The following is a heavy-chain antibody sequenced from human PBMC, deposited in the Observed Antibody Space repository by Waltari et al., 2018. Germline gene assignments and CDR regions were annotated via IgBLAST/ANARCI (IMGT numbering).Heavy chain of an antibody. Sequence: QVQLQESGPGLVKPSETLSLTCTVSGGSITTYYWNWIRQPPGKGLEWIGYIHYSGSTNYIPSLMSLVTVSLDTSKNYFSLKLDSVTDAVTAVYYCARCPGSTVTAHYFDYWGQGTLVTVSS. CDR2: IHYSGST. CDR3: ARCPGSTVTAHYFDY. J-gene: IGHJ4*02. V-gene: IGHV4-59*01. D-gene: IGHD4-17*01. CDR1: GGSITTYY.